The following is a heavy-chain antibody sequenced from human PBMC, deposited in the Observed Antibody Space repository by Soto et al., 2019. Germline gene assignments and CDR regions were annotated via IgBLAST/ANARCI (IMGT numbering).Heavy chain of an antibody. CDR2: MNPNSGNT. D-gene: IGHD5-12*01. J-gene: IGHJ4*02. CDR1: GYTFTSYD. CDR3: ARSYRRGGYSGYHPLDY. V-gene: IGHV1-8*01. Sequence: QVQLVQSGAEVKKPGASVKVSCKASGYTFTSYDINWVRQATGQGLEWMGWMNPNSGNTGYAQKFQGRVTMTRNTSXRXXYMERSSLRSEDTAVYYCARSYRRGGYSGYHPLDYWGQGTLVTVSS.